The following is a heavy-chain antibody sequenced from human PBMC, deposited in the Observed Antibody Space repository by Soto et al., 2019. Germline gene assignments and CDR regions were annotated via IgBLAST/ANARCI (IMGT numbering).Heavy chain of an antibody. CDR3: SRDDVYCSGGSCYGVPIDV. CDR1: GFTVSSHY. D-gene: IGHD2-15*01. V-gene: IGHV3-66*01. CDR2: IQSGGST. Sequence: EVQLVESGGDLVQPGGSLRLSCAASGFTVSSHYMNWVRQAPGKGREWVSLIQSGGSTFYADSVKGRFTISRDNSKNSLFLQTNSLIVEDTAMYYCSRDDVYCSGGSCYGVPIDVWGRGTTVTVSS. J-gene: IGHJ6*03.